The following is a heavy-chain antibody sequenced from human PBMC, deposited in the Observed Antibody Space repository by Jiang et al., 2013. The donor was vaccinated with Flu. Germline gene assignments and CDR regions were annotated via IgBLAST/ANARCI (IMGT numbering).Heavy chain of an antibody. D-gene: IGHD6-13*01. CDR2: ISGSGGST. Sequence: QLLESGGGLVQPGGSLRLSCAASGFTFSSYAMSWVRQAPGKGLEWVSAISGSGGSTYYADSVKGRFTISRDNSKNTLYLQMNSLRAEDTAVYYCAKGSSARWEETSSSCDYWGQGTLVTVSS. CDR3: AKGSSARWEETSSSCDY. CDR1: GFTFSSYA. J-gene: IGHJ4*02. V-gene: IGHV3-23*01.